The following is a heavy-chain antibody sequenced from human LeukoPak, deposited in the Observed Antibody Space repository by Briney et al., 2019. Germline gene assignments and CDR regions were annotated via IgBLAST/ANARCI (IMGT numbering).Heavy chain of an antibody. D-gene: IGHD5-24*01. Sequence: ASVKVSCKVSGYTLTELSMHWVRQAPGKGLEWMGGFDPEDGETIYAQKFQGRVTMTEDTSTDTAYMELSSLRSEDTAVYYCATPGRAATQFDYWGQGTLVTVSS. V-gene: IGHV1-24*01. CDR1: GYTLTELS. CDR2: FDPEDGET. J-gene: IGHJ4*02. CDR3: ATPGRAATQFDY.